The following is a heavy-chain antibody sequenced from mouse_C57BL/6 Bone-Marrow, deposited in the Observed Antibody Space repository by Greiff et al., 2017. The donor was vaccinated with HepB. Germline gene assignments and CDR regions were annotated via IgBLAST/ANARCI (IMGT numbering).Heavy chain of an antibody. CDR1: GYTFTNYW. CDR2: IYPGGGYT. CDR3: ARSPYYYYLDY. Sequence: QVQLQQSGAELVRPGTSVKMSCKASGYTFTNYWIGWAKQRPGHGLEWIGDIYPGGGYTNYNEQFKGKATLTADKSSSTAYMQFSSLTSEDSAISYCARSPYYYYLDYWGQGTTLTVSS. D-gene: IGHD1-1*01. V-gene: IGHV1-63*01. J-gene: IGHJ2*01.